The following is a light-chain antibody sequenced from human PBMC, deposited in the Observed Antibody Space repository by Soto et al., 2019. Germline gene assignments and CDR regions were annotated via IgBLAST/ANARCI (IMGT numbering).Light chain of an antibody. CDR3: QQYYITPRT. CDR1: QSVLYSSNNKNY. V-gene: IGKV4-1*01. CDR2: WAS. J-gene: IGKJ1*01. Sequence: DIVMTQSPDSLAVSLGERATINCKSSQSVLYSSNNKNYLAWYQQKPGQPPKLLIYWASTRESGVPDRFSGSESGTEFASTISSLQAEDVAVYYCQQYYITPRTFGQGTKVQIK.